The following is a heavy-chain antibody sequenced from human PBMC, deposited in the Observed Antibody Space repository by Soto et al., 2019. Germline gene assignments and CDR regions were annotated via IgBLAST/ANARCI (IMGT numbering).Heavy chain of an antibody. D-gene: IGHD3-16*02. CDR1: GFTFSNAW. CDR3: TTFRESTFGGVIVRLPFDI. Sequence: GGSLRLSCAASGFTFSNAWMNWVRQAPGKGLEWVGRIKSKTDGGTTDYAAPVKGRFPISRDDSKNTLYLQMNSLKTEDTAVYYCTTFRESTFGGVIVRLPFDIWGQGTMVTVSS. V-gene: IGHV3-15*07. CDR2: IKSKTDGGTT. J-gene: IGHJ3*02.